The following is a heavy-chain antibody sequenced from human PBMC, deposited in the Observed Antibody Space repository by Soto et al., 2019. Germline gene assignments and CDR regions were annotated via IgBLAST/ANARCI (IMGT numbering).Heavy chain of an antibody. Sequence: SETLSLTCSVSGDSISTVDYFWAWIRQPPGQALEYIGYIYKSATTYYNPSFESRVAISPDTSKSQFSLNVTSVTAADTAVYFCARGRYCLTGRCFPNWFDSWGQGTLVTVSS. V-gene: IGHV4-30-4*01. CDR1: GDSISTVDYF. CDR2: IYKSATT. J-gene: IGHJ5*01. CDR3: ARGRYCLTGRCFPNWFDS. D-gene: IGHD2-15*01.